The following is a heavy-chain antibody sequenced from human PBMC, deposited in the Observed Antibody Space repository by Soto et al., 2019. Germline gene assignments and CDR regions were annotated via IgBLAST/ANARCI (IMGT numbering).Heavy chain of an antibody. CDR3: ARGEWLGERRFDP. J-gene: IGHJ5*02. CDR1: GGFISSGGYY. Sequence: QVQLQESGPGLVKPSQTLSLTCTVSGGFISSGGYYWSWIRQHPGKGLEWIGYIYYSGSTYYNPSLKSRVTISVDTSKNQFSLKLSSVTAADTAVYYCARGEWLGERRFDPWGQGTLVTVSS. V-gene: IGHV4-31*03. CDR2: IYYSGST. D-gene: IGHD3-16*01.